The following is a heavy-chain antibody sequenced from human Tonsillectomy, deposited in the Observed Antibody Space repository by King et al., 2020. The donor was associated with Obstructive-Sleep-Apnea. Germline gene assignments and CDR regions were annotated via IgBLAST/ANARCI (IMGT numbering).Heavy chain of an antibody. CDR3: ARGQGTSILGVVVPGAEYFHH. Sequence: VQLQQWGAGLLKPSETLSLTCAVYGGSFSGYYWSWIRQPPGKGLDWSGDINHSGSTNYNPSLKSRVTISVDTSKSQFSLKLSSVTAADTAVYYCARGQGTSILGVVVPGAEYFHHWGQGTLVTVSS. V-gene: IGHV4-34*01. CDR2: INHSGST. J-gene: IGHJ1*01. D-gene: IGHD3-3*01. CDR1: GGSFSGYY.